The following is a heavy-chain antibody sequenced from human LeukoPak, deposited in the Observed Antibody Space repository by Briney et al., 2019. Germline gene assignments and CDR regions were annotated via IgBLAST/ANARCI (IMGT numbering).Heavy chain of an antibody. CDR2: VYYSGST. V-gene: IGHV4-59*08. J-gene: IGHJ6*02. CDR1: GGTISSYY. CDR3: ARHPSMDV. Sequence: SETLSLTCAVSGGTISSYYWSWIRQPPGKGLEWIGYVYYSGSTYYNPSLKSRVTISVDTSKNQFSLKLSSVTAADTAVYYCARHPSMDVWGQGTTVTVSS.